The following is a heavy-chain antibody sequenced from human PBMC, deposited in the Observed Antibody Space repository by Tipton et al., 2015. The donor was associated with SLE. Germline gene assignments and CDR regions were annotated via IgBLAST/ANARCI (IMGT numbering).Heavy chain of an antibody. J-gene: IGHJ3*02. V-gene: IGHV1-3*01. CDR3: ARAARRAAAGADAFDI. Sequence: QLVQSGAEVKKPGASVKVSCKASGYTFTSYDINWVRQATGQGLEWMGWINAGNGNTKYSQKFQGRVTITRDTSASTAYMELSSLRSEDTAVYYCARAARRAAAGADAFDIWGQGTMVTVSS. CDR2: INAGNGNT. D-gene: IGHD6-13*01. CDR1: GYTFTSYD.